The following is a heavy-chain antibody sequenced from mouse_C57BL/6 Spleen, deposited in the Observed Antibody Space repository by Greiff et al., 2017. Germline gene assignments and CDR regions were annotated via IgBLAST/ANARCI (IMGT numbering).Heavy chain of an antibody. V-gene: IGHV5-9*01. CDR2: ISGGGGNT. CDR3: ARPGFMTTVVADWYFDV. J-gene: IGHJ1*03. Sequence: EVQLVESGGGLVKPGGSLKLSCAASGFTFSSYTMSWVRQTPEKRLEWVATISGGGGNTYYPDSVKGRFTISRDNAKNTLYLQMSSLRSEDTALYYCARPGFMTTVVADWYFDVWGTGTTVTVSS. D-gene: IGHD1-1*01. CDR1: GFTFSSYT.